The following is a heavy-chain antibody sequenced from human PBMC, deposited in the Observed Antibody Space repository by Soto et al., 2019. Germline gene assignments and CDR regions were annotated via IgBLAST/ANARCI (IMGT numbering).Heavy chain of an antibody. CDR2: VSPKSGNT. Sequence: QIQLVQSGAEVKKPGASVKVSCKASGYNFFDYGVSWVRQAPGQGLEWMGWVSPKSGNTDHARKVQSRVTMTTDISTSTAYMELRGLISDDTGVYYCARGRTVSSIGPLLVWGQGTLVSVSS. CDR3: ARGRTVSSIGPLLV. CDR1: GYNFFDYG. D-gene: IGHD1-1*01. V-gene: IGHV1-18*01. J-gene: IGHJ1*01.